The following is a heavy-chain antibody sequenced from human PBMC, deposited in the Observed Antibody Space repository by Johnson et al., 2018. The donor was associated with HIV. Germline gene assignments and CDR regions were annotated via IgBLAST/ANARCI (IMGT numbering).Heavy chain of an antibody. CDR2: ISSSGGRT. CDR3: ARAGGLMAVAGYDACDI. J-gene: IGHJ3*02. D-gene: IGHD6-19*01. V-gene: IGHV3-64*01. CDR1: VFTFSSYA. Sequence: VQLVESGGGVVQPGRSLRLSCAASVFTFSSYAMSWVRQAPGKGLEWVSAISSSGGRTYYANSVKGRFTVSRDNSKNTLYLQMGSLRAEDTAVYYCARAGGLMAVAGYDACDIWGQGTMVTVSS.